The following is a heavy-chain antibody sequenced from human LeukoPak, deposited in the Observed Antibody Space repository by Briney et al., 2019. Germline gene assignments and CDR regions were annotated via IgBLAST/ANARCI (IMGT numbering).Heavy chain of an antibody. CDR2: IRSKANSYAT. Sequence: PGGSLRLSCAASGFTFSGSAMHWVRQASGKGLEWVGRIRSKANSYATAYAASAKGRFTISRDDSKNTAYLQMNSLKTEDTAVYYCTRHSYSSGWYGYYYYMDVWGKGTTVTVSS. CDR1: GFTFSGSA. J-gene: IGHJ6*03. D-gene: IGHD6-19*01. CDR3: TRHSYSSGWYGYYYYMDV. V-gene: IGHV3-73*01.